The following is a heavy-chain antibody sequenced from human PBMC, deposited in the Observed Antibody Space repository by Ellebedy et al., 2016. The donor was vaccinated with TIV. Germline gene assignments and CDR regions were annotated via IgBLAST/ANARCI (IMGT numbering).Heavy chain of an antibody. CDR1: DGSISSYY. CDR3: ARGGASSKYFDY. J-gene: IGHJ4*02. Sequence: MPGGSLRLSCTVSDGSISSYYWSWIRQPPGKGLEWIGFIFHTGDTNYSPSLKSRVAISLDTSNNQFSLKLTSVTDADTAVYYCARGGASSKYFDYWGLGTLVTVSS. V-gene: IGHV4-59*01. CDR2: IFHTGDT.